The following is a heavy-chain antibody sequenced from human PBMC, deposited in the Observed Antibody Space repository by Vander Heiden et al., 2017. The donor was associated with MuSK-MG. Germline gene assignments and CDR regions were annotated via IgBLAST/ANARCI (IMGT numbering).Heavy chain of an antibody. Sequence: EVQLLESGGGLVQPGGSLRLSCAASGFTFSIYAMSWFRQAPGKGLEWVSTISDSSGNIYYADAVKGRFTISRDNSKNTLYLQMQSMRAEDSAVYYCAKDYSGSYYYLNFWGQGTLVTVSS. CDR3: AKDYSGSYYYLNF. CDR1: GFTFSIYA. CDR2: ISDSSGNI. D-gene: IGHD1-26*01. J-gene: IGHJ4*02. V-gene: IGHV3-23*01.